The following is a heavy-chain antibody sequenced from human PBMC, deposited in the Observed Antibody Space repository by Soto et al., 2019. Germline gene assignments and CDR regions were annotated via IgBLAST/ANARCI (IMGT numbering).Heavy chain of an antibody. CDR3: ARLGGGIAAPHYYYYGMDV. CDR2: IYYSGST. J-gene: IGHJ6*02. V-gene: IGHV4-39*01. Sequence: QLQLQESGPGLVKPSETLSLTCTVSGGSISSSSYYWGWIRQPPGKGLEWIGSIYYSGSTYYNPSPKSRVTSPVDTSKNQFSLNLSSVTAADTAVYYCARLGGGIAAPHYYYYGMDVWGQGTTVTVSS. CDR1: GGSISSSSYY. D-gene: IGHD6-13*01.